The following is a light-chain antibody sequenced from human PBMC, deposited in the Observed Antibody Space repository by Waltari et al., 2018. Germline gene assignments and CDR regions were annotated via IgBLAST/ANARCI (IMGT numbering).Light chain of an antibody. CDR2: EVS. Sequence: QSALTQPPSASGSPGQSVTISCTGTSSDVGGYNYVSWYQQHPGKAPKVMIYEVSKRPTGVPDRCSGSKSGNTASLTVSGVQAEDEADYDCSSYGGSNNLVFGGGTKLTVL. CDR1: SSDVGGYNY. J-gene: IGLJ3*02. CDR3: SSYGGSNNLV. V-gene: IGLV2-8*01.